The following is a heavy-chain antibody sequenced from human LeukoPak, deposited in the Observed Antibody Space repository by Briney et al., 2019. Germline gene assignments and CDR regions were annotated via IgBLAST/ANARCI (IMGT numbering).Heavy chain of an antibody. CDR1: GFTFSSYW. J-gene: IGHJ4*02. D-gene: IGHD3-10*01. CDR3: ARETYYYGSAHDY. CDR2: INSDGSST. Sequence: YPGGSLRLPCAASGFTFSSYWMHWVRHAPGKGLVWVSRINSDGSSTSYADSVKGRFTISRDNAKNTLYLQMNSLRAEDTAVYYCARETYYYGSAHDYWGQGTLVTVSS. V-gene: IGHV3-74*01.